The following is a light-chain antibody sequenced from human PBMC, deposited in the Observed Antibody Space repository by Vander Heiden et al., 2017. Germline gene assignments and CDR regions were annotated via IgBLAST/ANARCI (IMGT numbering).Light chain of an antibody. J-gene: IGKJ4*01. CDR1: QLVSSY. CDR2: DAS. V-gene: IGKV3-11*01. Sequence: EIALTQSPATRSLSPGERATRSCRASQLVSSYLAWYTQKHGQAHRLLLYDASNTASGIPARLSGSGSGTNFTLTISSLGPEDFAVYSCQQRSNWQGLTFGGGTKVEIK. CDR3: QQRSNWQGLT.